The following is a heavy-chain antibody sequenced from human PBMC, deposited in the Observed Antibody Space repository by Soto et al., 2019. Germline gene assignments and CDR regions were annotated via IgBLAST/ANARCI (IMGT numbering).Heavy chain of an antibody. D-gene: IGHD3-3*01. Sequence: GGSLRLSCAASGFTFSSYAMSWVRQAPGKGLEWVSVISGSGGSTYYADSVKGRFTISRDNSKNTLYLQMNSLRAEDTAVYYCAKGRPDFNYYYDIDVWGQGTTVTVSS. V-gene: IGHV3-23*01. CDR2: ISGSGGST. J-gene: IGHJ6*02. CDR1: GFTFSSYA. CDR3: AKGRPDFNYYYDIDV.